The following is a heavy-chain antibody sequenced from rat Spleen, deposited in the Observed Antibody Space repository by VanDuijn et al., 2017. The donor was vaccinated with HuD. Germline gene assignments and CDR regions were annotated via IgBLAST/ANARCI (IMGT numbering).Heavy chain of an antibody. Sequence: EVQLVESGGGLVQPGRSLKLSCAASGFTFSNYGMAWVRQAPKKGLEWVASISPTGGSTSYRDSVKGRFTISRDNAKSTLYLQMDSLRSEDTATYYCTTDRLGADYFDYWGQGVMVTVSS. CDR1: GFTFSNYG. CDR3: TTDRLGADYFDY. V-gene: IGHV5-19*01. J-gene: IGHJ2*01. CDR2: ISPTGGST. D-gene: IGHD5-1*01.